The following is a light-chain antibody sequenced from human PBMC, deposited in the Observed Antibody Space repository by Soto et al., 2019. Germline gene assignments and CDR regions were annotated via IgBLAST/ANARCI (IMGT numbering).Light chain of an antibody. J-gene: IGLJ1*01. CDR2: DVS. CDR3: CSYAGTYV. Sequence: LTQPRSVSGSPGQSVTISCTGTSSDVGGYNYVSWYQQHPGKAPKLMIYDVSKRPSGVPDRFSGSKSGNTASLTISGLQADDEADYYCCSYAGTYVFGTGTKVTVL. V-gene: IGLV2-11*01. CDR1: SSDVGGYNY.